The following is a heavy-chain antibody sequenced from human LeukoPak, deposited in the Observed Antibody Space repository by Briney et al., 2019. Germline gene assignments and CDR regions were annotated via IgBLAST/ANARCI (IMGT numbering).Heavy chain of an antibody. Sequence: PSETLSLTCTVSGGSISSGSYYWSWIRQPAGKGLEWIGRIYTSGSTNYNPSLKSRVTISVDTSKNQFSLKLSSVTAADTAVYYCARGAQYDFWSGLMDVWGKGTTVTVSS. V-gene: IGHV4-61*02. CDR1: GGSISSGSYY. J-gene: IGHJ6*04. CDR2: IYTSGST. CDR3: ARGAQYDFWSGLMDV. D-gene: IGHD3-3*01.